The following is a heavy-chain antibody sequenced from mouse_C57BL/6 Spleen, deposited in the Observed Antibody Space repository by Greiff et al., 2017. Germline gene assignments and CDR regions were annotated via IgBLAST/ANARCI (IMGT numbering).Heavy chain of an antibody. J-gene: IGHJ2*01. Sequence: VQLVESGAELARPGASVKLSCKASGYTFTSYGISWVKQRTGQGLEWIGEIYPRSGNTYYNEKFKGKATLTADKSSSTAYMELRSLSSEDSAVYFCARERGLITTVVALYYFDYWGQGTTLTVSS. CDR3: ARERGLITTVVALYYFDY. D-gene: IGHD1-1*01. V-gene: IGHV1-81*01. CDR1: GYTFTSYG. CDR2: IYPRSGNT.